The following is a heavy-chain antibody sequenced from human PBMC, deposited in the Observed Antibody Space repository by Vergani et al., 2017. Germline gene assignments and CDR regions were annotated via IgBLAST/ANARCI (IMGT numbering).Heavy chain of an antibody. Sequence: EVLLVESGGDLVQPGGSLRLSCEASGFNFQIYWMGWVRQTAEKGLEWVANIKQDGSEDYYVDSVKGRFTITRDNAKKFIYLQMNSLRGEDTAVYYCAKKSPDFWSGYYSIDYWGQGTLVTVSS. D-gene: IGHD3-3*01. V-gene: IGHV3-7*01. CDR1: GFNFQIYW. J-gene: IGHJ4*02. CDR2: IKQDGSED. CDR3: AKKSPDFWSGYYSIDY.